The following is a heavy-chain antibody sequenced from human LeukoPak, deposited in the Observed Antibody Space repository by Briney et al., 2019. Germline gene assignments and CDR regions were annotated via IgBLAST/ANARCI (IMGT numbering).Heavy chain of an antibody. CDR2: IKQDGSEK. CDR3: ARDVGGIDY. Sequence: PGRSLRLSCAASGFTFSSYGMHWVRQAPGKGLEWVANIKQDGSEKYYVDSVKGRFTISRDNAKNSLYLQMNSLRAEDTAVYYCARDVGGIDYWGQGTLVTVSS. V-gene: IGHV3-7*01. CDR1: GFTFSSYG. J-gene: IGHJ4*02.